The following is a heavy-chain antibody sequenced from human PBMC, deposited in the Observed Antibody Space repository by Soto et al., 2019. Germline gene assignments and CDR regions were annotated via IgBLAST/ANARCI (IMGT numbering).Heavy chain of an antibody. Sequence: PSETLSLTCTVSGGSISSSSYYWGWIRQPPGKGLEWIGSIYYSGSTYYNPSLKSRVTISVDTSKNQFSLKLSSVTAADTAVYYCARRSLSSITMIVVVITDDAFDIWGQGTMVTVSS. CDR1: GGSISSSSYY. J-gene: IGHJ3*02. CDR3: ARRSLSSITMIVVVITDDAFDI. V-gene: IGHV4-39*01. D-gene: IGHD3-22*01. CDR2: IYYSGST.